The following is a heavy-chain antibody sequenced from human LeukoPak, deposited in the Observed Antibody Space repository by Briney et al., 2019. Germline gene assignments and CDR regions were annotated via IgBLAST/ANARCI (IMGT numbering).Heavy chain of an antibody. Sequence: GGSLRLSCAASGFTFSSYGMHWVRQAPGKGLEWVAVISYDGSNKYYADSVKGRFTTSRDNSKNTLYLQMNSLRADDTAVYYCARVSGYSGTWYVDYWGQGTLVTVSS. CDR1: GFTFSSYG. CDR3: ARVSGYSGTWYVDY. J-gene: IGHJ4*02. V-gene: IGHV3-30*03. CDR2: ISYDGSNK. D-gene: IGHD6-13*01.